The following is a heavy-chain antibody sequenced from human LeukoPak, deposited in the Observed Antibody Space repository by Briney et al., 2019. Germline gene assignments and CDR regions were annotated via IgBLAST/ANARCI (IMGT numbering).Heavy chain of an antibody. J-gene: IGHJ3*02. CDR3: ARPKSGWYFRVFDI. V-gene: IGHV4-59*01. Sequence: SETLSLTCTVSGGSISSYYWSWIRQPPGKGLEWIGYIYYSGSTNYNPSLKSRVTISVDTSKNQFSLKLSSVTAVDTAGYYCARPKSGWYFRVFDIWGQGTMVTVSS. CDR1: GGSISSYY. CDR2: IYYSGST. D-gene: IGHD6-19*01.